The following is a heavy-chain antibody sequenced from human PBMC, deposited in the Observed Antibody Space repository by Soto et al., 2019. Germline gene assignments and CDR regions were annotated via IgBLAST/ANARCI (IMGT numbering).Heavy chain of an antibody. J-gene: IGHJ6*02. D-gene: IGHD1-7*01. CDR1: GGTFSSYA. CDR2: IIPIFGTA. Sequence: QVQLVQSGAEVKKPGSSVKASCKASGGTFSSYAISWVRQAPGQGLEWMGGIIPIFGTANYAQKFQGRVTITADESTSTAYMELSSLRSEDTAVYYCARDRGTGTTRPYYGMDVWGQGTTVTVSS. V-gene: IGHV1-69*01. CDR3: ARDRGTGTTRPYYGMDV.